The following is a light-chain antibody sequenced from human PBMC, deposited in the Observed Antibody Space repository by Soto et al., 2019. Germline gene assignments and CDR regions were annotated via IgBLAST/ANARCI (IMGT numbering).Light chain of an antibody. Sequence: ETVLTQSPDTLSLSPGERATLSCRASQSVSRNYLAWFQHTPGQAPRLLIYAASSRATGVPDRFSGSGSGTDFTLTISRLEPEDFATYFCLQDYNLPRTFGQGTTVEI. J-gene: IGKJ1*01. CDR1: QSVSRNY. CDR3: LQDYNLPRT. CDR2: AAS. V-gene: IGKV3-20*01.